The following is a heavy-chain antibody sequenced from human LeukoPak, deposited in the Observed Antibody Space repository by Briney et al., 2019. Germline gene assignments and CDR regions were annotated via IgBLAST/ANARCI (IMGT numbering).Heavy chain of an antibody. CDR2: IYYSGST. J-gene: IGHJ6*03. CDR3: ARGFGSSYYMDV. CDR1: GGSISSYY. V-gene: IGHV4-59*01. D-gene: IGHD2-15*01. Sequence: SETLSLTCTVSGGSISSYYWSWIRQPPEKGLEWIGYIYYSGSTNYNPSLKSRVTISVDTSKNQFSLKLSSVTAADTAVYYCARGFGSSYYMDVWGKGTTVTVSS.